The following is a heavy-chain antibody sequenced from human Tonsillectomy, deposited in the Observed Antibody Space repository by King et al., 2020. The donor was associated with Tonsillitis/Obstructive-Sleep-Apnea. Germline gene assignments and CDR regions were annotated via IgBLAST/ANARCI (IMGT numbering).Heavy chain of an antibody. D-gene: IGHD2-2*02. CDR3: ARLPQYCSSTTCYSDYYYYMDV. CDR1: GYSFTTYW. V-gene: IGHV5-51*01. CDR2: IDPGDSET. J-gene: IGHJ6*03. Sequence: VQLVESEAEVKKPGESLKISCKGSGYSFTTYWIGWVRQMPGKGLEWMGIIDPGDSETRYSPSFQGQVTISADKSIRTAYLQWSSLKASDTAMYFCARLPQYCSSTTCYSDYYYYMDVWGKGTTVTVSS.